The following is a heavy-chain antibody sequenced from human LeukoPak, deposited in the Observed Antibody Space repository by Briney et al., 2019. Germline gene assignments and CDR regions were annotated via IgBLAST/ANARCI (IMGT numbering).Heavy chain of an antibody. CDR1: GFTFDDYA. V-gene: IGHV3-9*01. Sequence: GGSLRLSCAASGFTFDDYAMHWVRQAPGKGLEWVSGISWNRGSIGYADSVKGRFTISRDNAKNSLYLQMNSLRAEDTALYYCAKDRGYNWNYAFDYWGQGTLVTVSS. CDR3: AKDRGYNWNYAFDY. CDR2: ISWNRGSI. J-gene: IGHJ4*02. D-gene: IGHD1-7*01.